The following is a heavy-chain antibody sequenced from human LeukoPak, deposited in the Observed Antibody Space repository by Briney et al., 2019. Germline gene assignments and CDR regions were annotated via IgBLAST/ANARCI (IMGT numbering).Heavy chain of an antibody. CDR2: IIPILGIA. Sequence: GASVKVSCKASGGTFSSYAISWVRQAPGQGLEWMGRIIPILGIANYAQKFQGRVTMTTDTSTSTAYMELRSLRSDDTAVYYCARDFPYCSSTSCSTNFDYWGQGTLVTVSS. D-gene: IGHD2-2*02. CDR1: GGTFSSYA. J-gene: IGHJ4*02. V-gene: IGHV1-69*04. CDR3: ARDFPYCSSTSCSTNFDY.